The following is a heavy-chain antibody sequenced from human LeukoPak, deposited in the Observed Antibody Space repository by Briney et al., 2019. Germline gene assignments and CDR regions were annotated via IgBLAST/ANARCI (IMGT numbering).Heavy chain of an antibody. CDR3: ARDSEVGVYYDTY. J-gene: IGHJ4*02. D-gene: IGHD3-3*01. V-gene: IGHV4-61*02. CDR1: GGSISSGSSY. Sequence: PSQTLSPTCTVAGGSISSGSSYWSWLRQPAGKGLDWIGRIYTSGSTNYNPSLKSRVTISVDTSKNQFSLKLSSVTAADTAVYYCARDSEVGVYYDTYWGQGTLVTVSS. CDR2: IYTSGST.